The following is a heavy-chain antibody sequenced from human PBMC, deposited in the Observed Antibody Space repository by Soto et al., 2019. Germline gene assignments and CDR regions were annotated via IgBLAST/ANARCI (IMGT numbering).Heavy chain of an antibody. V-gene: IGHV4-34*01. J-gene: IGHJ5*02. CDR2: INHSGST. CDR3: ASYYGSGSYYNRFDP. CDR1: GGSFSGYY. D-gene: IGHD3-10*01. Sequence: PSETLSLTCAVYGGSFSGYYWSWIRQPPGKGLEWIGEINHSGSTNYNPSLKSRVTISVDTSKNQFSLKLSSVTAADTAVYYCASYYGSGSYYNRFDPWGQGTLVTVSS.